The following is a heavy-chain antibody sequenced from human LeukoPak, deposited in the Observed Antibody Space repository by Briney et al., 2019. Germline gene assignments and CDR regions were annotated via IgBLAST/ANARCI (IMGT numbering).Heavy chain of an antibody. Sequence: GGSLRLSCAASGFTFSSYEMNWVRQAPGKGLEWVSYISSSGSTIYYADSVKGRFTISRDNAKNSLYLQMNSLRVEDTAVYYCARDVYYFQWLATNDYYYYYMDVWGKGTTVTVSS. CDR2: ISSSGSTI. CDR1: GFTFSSYE. V-gene: IGHV3-48*03. CDR3: ARDVYYFQWLATNDYYYYYMDV. D-gene: IGHD6-19*01. J-gene: IGHJ6*03.